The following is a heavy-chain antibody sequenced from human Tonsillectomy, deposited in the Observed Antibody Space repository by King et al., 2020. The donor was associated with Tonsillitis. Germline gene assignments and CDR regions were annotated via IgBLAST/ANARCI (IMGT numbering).Heavy chain of an antibody. Sequence: DVQLVESGGGLVQPGGSLRLSCAASVFNFNNYGMNWVRQAPGKGLEWVSYIRNNSNTIYYADSVKGRFTISRDNAKNSLFLQMNSLRAEDTAIYYCARDTACDWYFDLWGRGTLVTVSS. V-gene: IGHV3-48*04. CDR2: IRNNSNTI. J-gene: IGHJ2*01. CDR1: VFNFNNYG. CDR3: ARDTACDWYFDL. D-gene: IGHD5-18*01.